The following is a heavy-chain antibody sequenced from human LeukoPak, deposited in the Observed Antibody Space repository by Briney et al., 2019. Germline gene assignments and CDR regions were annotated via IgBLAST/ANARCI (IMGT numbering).Heavy chain of an antibody. D-gene: IGHD3-22*01. CDR2: ISSSSSYI. V-gene: IGHV3-21*01. Sequence: PGGSLRLSCAASGFTFSSYWMSWVRQAPGKGLEWVSSISSSSSYIYYADSVKGRFTISRDNAKNSLYLQMNSLRAEDTAVYYCAREYYDSSGYTQPGGYWGQGTLVTVSS. J-gene: IGHJ4*02. CDR3: AREYYDSSGYTQPGGY. CDR1: GFTFSSYW.